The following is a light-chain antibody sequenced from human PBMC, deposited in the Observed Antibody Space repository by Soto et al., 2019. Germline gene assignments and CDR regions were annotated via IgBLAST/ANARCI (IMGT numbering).Light chain of an antibody. V-gene: IGKV3-11*01. CDR3: QQRSSRPPMYT. CDR2: DAS. J-gene: IGKJ2*01. CDR1: QSVSNNY. Sequence: EMVLAQSPGTRSLSPGERATLSFRASQSVSNNYLAWYQQKPGQAPRLLIYDASKRATGIPARFSGSGSGTDFTLTISSLEPEDFAVYYCQQRSSRPPMYTFGQGTKVDVK.